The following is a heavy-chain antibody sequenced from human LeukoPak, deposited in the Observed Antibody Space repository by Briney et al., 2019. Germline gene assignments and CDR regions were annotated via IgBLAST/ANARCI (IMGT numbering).Heavy chain of an antibody. J-gene: IGHJ4*02. V-gene: IGHV3-23*01. CDR2: ISDSGGNT. Sequence: GGSLRLSCAASGFTVSSNYMSWVRQAPGKGLEWVSAISDSGGNTYYADSVKGRFTISRDNSKNTLYLQMNSLRAEDTAVYYCAKRGSSSWSNFDSWGQGTLVTVSS. CDR1: GFTVSSNY. CDR3: AKRGSSSWSNFDS. D-gene: IGHD6-13*01.